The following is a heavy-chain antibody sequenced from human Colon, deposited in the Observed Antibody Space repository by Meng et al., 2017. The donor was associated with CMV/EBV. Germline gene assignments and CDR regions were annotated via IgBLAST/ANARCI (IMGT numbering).Heavy chain of an antibody. CDR1: GFTFSSYS. CDR2: ISSSSSYI. D-gene: IGHD1-26*01. V-gene: IGHV3-21*01. Sequence: GGSLRLSCAASGFTFSSYSMNWVRQVPGKGLEWVSSISSSSSYINYADSVKGRFTTSRDNAKNSLYLQMNGLGAEDTAVYYCARVPVGATTPPVDYWGQGTLVTVSS. J-gene: IGHJ4*02. CDR3: ARVPVGATTPPVDY.